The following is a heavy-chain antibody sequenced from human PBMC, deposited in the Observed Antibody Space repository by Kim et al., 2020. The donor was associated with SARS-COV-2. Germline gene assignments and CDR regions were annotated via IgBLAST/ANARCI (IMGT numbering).Heavy chain of an antibody. CDR3: ARGGYYDSSGYYNNWFDP. V-gene: IGHV4-59*13. CDR2: IYYSGST. D-gene: IGHD3-22*01. J-gene: IGHJ5*02. CDR1: GGSISSYY. Sequence: SETLSLTCTVSGGSISSYYWSWIRQPPGKGLEWIGYIYYSGSTNYNPSLKSRVTISVDTSKNPFSLKLSSVTAADTAVYYCARGGYYDSSGYYNNWFDPWGQGTLVTVSS.